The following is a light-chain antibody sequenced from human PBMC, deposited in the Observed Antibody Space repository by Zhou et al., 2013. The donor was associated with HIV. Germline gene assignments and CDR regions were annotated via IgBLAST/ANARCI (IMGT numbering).Light chain of an antibody. CDR3: RQYSRNSGA. Sequence: AIRITQSPSSLSASTGDRVTITCRASQGISSYLAWYQQKPGKAPKLLIYAASTLQSGVPSRFSGSGSGTDFTLTISCLQSEDFATYYCRQYSRNSGAFGQGTKVEIK. J-gene: IGKJ1*01. CDR1: QGISSY. CDR2: AAS. V-gene: IGKV1-8*01.